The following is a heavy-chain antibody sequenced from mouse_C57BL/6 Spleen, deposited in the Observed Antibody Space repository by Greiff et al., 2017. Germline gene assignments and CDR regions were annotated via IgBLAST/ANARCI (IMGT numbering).Heavy chain of an antibody. CDR2: IWGDGST. D-gene: IGHD2-4*01. CDR3: AKRGLRRGCYALDY. CDR1: GFSLTSYG. J-gene: IGHJ4*01. Sequence: QVQLKESGPGLVAPSQSLTITCTASGFSLTSYGVSWVRQPPGKGLEWLGVIWGDGSTNYYSALISRLSISKDNSKRQVFLQLNKLQTDDTATYDCAKRGLRRGCYALDYWGQGTSGTVSS. V-gene: IGHV2-3*01.